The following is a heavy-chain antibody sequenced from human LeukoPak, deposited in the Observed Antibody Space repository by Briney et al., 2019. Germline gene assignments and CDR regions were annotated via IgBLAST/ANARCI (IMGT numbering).Heavy chain of an antibody. CDR2: TILILSIT. V-gene: IGHV1-69*04. CDR3: ARDPSGGYVPYFDY. D-gene: IGHD3-16*01. Sequence: ASVKVSCKASGGTFSSYAISWVRQAPGQGLGLMGRTILILSITDYAQKIQGRVTITADKSTSTAYMELSSLRSDDTAVYYCARDPSGGYVPYFDYWGQGTLVTVSS. J-gene: IGHJ4*02. CDR1: GGTFSSYA.